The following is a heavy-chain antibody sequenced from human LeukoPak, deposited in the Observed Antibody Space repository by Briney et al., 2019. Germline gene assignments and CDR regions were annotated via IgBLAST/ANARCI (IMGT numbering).Heavy chain of an antibody. CDR1: GFTFSNYD. Sequence: GGSLRLSCAASGFTFSNYDMHWVRQAPGKGLEWVAVISYDGSNKYYADSVKGRFTISRDNSKNTLYLQMNSLRAEDTAVYYCAKDRGYCSGGSCYDMDVWGQGTTVTVS. V-gene: IGHV3-30*18. CDR3: AKDRGYCSGGSCYDMDV. J-gene: IGHJ6*02. D-gene: IGHD2-15*01. CDR2: ISYDGSNK.